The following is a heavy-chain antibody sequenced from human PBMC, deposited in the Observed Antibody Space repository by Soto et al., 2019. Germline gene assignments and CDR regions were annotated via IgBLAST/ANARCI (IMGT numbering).Heavy chain of an antibody. CDR1: AYMFNSFY. CDR3: ATDRRGSGTFEAMDV. J-gene: IGHJ6*02. Sequence: QVQLVQSGAEVRPPGASVKVYCKATAYMFNSFYIHWVRQAPGEGLEWRGRPVRNSGASMLAQKLQGRVTLTRETSVNIVYMEIHTLASDESAICYCATDRRGSGTFEAMDVWGQGTTVIVSS. D-gene: IGHD3-10*01. CDR2: PVRNSGAS. V-gene: IGHV1-2*02.